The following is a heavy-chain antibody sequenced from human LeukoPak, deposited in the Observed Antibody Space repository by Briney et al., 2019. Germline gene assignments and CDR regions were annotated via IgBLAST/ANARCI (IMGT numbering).Heavy chain of an antibody. V-gene: IGHV3-15*01. CDR1: GFTLSTYA. CDR2: IKSKTDGGTT. CDR3: TTRNPLPYYYDSSGYSSLDY. J-gene: IGHJ4*02. Sequence: GGSLRLSCAASGFTLSTYAMSWVRQTPGKGLEWVGRIKSKTDGGTTDYAAPVKGRFTISRDDSKNTLYLQMNSLKTEDTAVYYCTTRNPLPYYYDSSGYSSLDYWGQGTLVTVSS. D-gene: IGHD3-22*01.